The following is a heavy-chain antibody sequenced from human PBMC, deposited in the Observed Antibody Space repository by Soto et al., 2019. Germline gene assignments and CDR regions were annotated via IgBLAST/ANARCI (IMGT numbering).Heavy chain of an antibody. J-gene: IGHJ4*02. CDR1: GGSISNSNYY. Sequence: PSETLSLTCTVSGGSISNSNYYWGWIRQPPGKGLEWIGSIYYSGSTYYNPSLKSRVTISVDTSKNQFSLKLSSVTAADTAVYSCARRPRGTYLFDYTGQQTLVTVSS. CDR2: IYYSGST. D-gene: IGHD3-16*01. V-gene: IGHV4-39*01. CDR3: ARRPRGTYLFDY.